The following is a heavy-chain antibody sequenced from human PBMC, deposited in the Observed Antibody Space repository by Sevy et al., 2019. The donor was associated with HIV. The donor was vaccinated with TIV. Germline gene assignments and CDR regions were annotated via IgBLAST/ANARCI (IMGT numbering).Heavy chain of an antibody. CDR3: ARDQHDYAGNVRTGWFDP. J-gene: IGHJ5*02. CDR2: ISYDGTNK. V-gene: IGHV3-30*19. Sequence: GGSLRLSCVASGFTFGSYGMHWVRQAPGKGLEWVAVISYDGTNKYYADSVKGRFTISRDNSKKILSVQMNSLRGEDTAVYYCARDQHDYAGNVRTGWFDPWGQGTLVTVSS. D-gene: IGHD4-17*01. CDR1: GFTFGSYG.